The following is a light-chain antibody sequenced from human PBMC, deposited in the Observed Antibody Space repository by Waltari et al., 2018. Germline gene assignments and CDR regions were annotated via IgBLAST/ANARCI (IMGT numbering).Light chain of an antibody. J-gene: IGLJ1*01. CDR3: SSYTSSSTFYV. CDR2: EVS. V-gene: IGLV2-14*01. CDR1: SSAVGGYNH. Sequence: QSALTQPASVSGSPGQSITISCTGTSSAVGGYNHVSCYQQHPGKAPKLMIYEVSNRPSGVSNRFSGSKSGNTASLTISGLQAEDEADYYCSSYTSSSTFYVFGTGTKVTVL.